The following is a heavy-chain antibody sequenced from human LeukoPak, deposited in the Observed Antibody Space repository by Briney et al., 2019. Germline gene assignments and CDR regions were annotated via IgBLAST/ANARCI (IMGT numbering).Heavy chain of an antibody. CDR1: GFTFSSYA. V-gene: IGHV3-23*01. D-gene: IGHD3-22*01. CDR3: AKDSEYYYDSSARRGYFDY. CDR2: ISGSGGST. J-gene: IGHJ4*02. Sequence: PGGSLRLSCAASGFTFSSYAMSWVRQAPGKGLEWVSAISGSGGSTYYADSVKGRFTISRDNSKNTLYLQMNSLRAEGTAVYYCAKDSEYYYDSSARRGYFDYWGQGTLVTVSS.